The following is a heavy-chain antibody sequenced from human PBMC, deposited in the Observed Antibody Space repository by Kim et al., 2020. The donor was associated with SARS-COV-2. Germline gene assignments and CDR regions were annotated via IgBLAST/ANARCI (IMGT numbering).Heavy chain of an antibody. J-gene: IGHJ6*02. CDR3: ARGYTVTTFYYYYYGMDV. D-gene: IGHD4-4*01. Sequence: RSRVTISGDTSKNQFSLKLSSVTAADTAVYYCARGYTVTTFYYYYYGMDVWGQGTTVTVSS. V-gene: IGHV4-34*01.